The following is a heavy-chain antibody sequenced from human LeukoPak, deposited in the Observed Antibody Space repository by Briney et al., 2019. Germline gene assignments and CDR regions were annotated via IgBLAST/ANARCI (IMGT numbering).Heavy chain of an antibody. J-gene: IGHJ5*02. V-gene: IGHV1-69*13. D-gene: IGHD6-6*01. CDR2: IIPFSGTP. CDR3: ARDPPRPEYHVFDP. CDR1: GGTFSNYA. Sequence: ASVKVSCKASGGTFSNYAISWVRQAPGQGLEWMGGIIPFSGTPNYAQKFQGRVTISADESTNTAYLELSSLRSDDTAVYYCARDPPRPEYHVFDPWGQGTLVTVSS.